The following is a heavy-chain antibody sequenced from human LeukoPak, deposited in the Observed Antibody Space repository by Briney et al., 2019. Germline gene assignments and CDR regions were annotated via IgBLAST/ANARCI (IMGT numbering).Heavy chain of an antibody. CDR3: AKQKIHIAARPAYYYYGMDV. V-gene: IGHV3-30*18. J-gene: IGHJ6*02. CDR1: GFTFSSYG. Sequence: PGRSLRLSCAASGFTFSSYGMHCVRQAPGKGLEWVAVISYDGSNKYCADSVKGRFTISRDNSKNTLYLQMNSLRAEDTAVYYCAKQKIHIAARPAYYYYGMDVWGQGTTVTVSS. D-gene: IGHD6-6*01. CDR2: ISYDGSNK.